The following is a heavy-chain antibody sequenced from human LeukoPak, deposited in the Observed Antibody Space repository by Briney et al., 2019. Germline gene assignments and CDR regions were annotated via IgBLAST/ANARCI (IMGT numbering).Heavy chain of an antibody. CDR3: ARAYGKYYYYGMDV. Sequence: SETLSLTCTVSGGSISSYYWSWIRQPPGKGLEWIGYIYYSGSTNYNPSLKSRVTISVDTSKNQFSLKLSSVTAADTAVYYCARAYGKYYYYGMDVWGQGTTVTVSS. V-gene: IGHV4-59*01. D-gene: IGHD4-17*01. J-gene: IGHJ6*02. CDR1: GGSISSYY. CDR2: IYYSGST.